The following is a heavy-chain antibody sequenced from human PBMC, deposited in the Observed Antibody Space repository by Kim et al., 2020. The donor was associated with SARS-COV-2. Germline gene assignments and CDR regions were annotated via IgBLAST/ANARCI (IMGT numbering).Heavy chain of an antibody. J-gene: IGHJ4*02. Sequence: TYAQGFAGRFVFSLDTAVSTAYLQITSLKPEDTAVYYCARRGFTGNFFDYWGQGTLVPVSS. CDR3: ARRGFTGNFFDY. V-gene: IGHV7-4-1*02. D-gene: IGHD1-1*01.